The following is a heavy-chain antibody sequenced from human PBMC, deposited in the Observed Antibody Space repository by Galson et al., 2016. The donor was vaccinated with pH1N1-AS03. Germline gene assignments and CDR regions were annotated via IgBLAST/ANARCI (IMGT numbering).Heavy chain of an antibody. CDR2: IYNGGST. J-gene: IGHJ1*01. Sequence: SETLSLTCAVSGGSIRSYYWNWIRQSPGKEMEWIGSIYNGGSTNYNPSLNNRVTISLDKYKNQILLRLSSVTTSDTAVYYCARGNYGDYGGADWGQGTLVIVSS. V-gene: IGHV4-59*01. D-gene: IGHD4-17*01. CDR1: GGSIRSYY. CDR3: ARGNYGDYGGAD.